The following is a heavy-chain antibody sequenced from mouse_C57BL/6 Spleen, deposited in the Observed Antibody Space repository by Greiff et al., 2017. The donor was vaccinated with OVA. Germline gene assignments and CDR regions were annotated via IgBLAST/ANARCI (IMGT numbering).Heavy chain of an antibody. Sequence: VKLMESGAELVRPGASVKLSCKASGYTFTDYYINWVKQRPGQGLEWIARIYPGSGNTYYNEKFKGKATLTAEKSSSTAYMQLSSLTSEDSAVYFCARERAYYSNYYCDYWGQGTTLTVSS. CDR3: ARERAYYSNYYCDY. V-gene: IGHV1-76*01. CDR1: GYTFTDYY. CDR2: IYPGSGNT. D-gene: IGHD2-5*01. J-gene: IGHJ2*01.